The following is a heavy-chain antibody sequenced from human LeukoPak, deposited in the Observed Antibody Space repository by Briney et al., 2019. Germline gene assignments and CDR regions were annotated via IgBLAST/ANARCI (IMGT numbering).Heavy chain of an antibody. Sequence: SQTLSLTCTVSGGSISSGSYYWGWIRQPPGKGLEWIGYIYHTGNTYYTPSLKSRVTMSLDSPKNQFSLKLTSVTAADTAVYYCVREGAQTAFDSWGQGALVAVSS. CDR3: VREGAQTAFDS. CDR1: GGSISSGSYY. V-gene: IGHV4-30-2*01. J-gene: IGHJ4*02. CDR2: IYHTGNT. D-gene: IGHD3-16*01.